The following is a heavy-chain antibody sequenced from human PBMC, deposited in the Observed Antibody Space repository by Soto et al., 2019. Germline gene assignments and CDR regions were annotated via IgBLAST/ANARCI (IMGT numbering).Heavy chain of an antibody. Sequence: QVQLVESGGVLVKPGGSLRLSCAASGFTFSDYYMSWIRQAPGKGLVWVSRINSDGSDTDYADSVKGRFTISRDNAKNTLYLQMNSLRAEDTAVYYCARDGDAFDIWGQGTLVTVSS. D-gene: IGHD7-27*01. CDR1: GFTFSDYY. CDR3: ARDGDAFDI. CDR2: INSDGSDT. J-gene: IGHJ3*02. V-gene: IGHV3-11*05.